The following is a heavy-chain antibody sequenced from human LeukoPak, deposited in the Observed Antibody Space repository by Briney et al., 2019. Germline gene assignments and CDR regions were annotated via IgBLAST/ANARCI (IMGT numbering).Heavy chain of an antibody. CDR3: ARGYSGSYGRFDY. CDR1: GGSISSYY. V-gene: IGHV4-59*01. Sequence: KSSETLSLTCTVSGGSISSYYWSWIRRPPGKGLEWIGYIYYSGSTSYNPSLKSRVTISVDTSKNQFSLKLSSVTAADTAVYYCARGYSGSYGRFDYWAREPWSPSPQ. D-gene: IGHD1-26*01. J-gene: IGHJ4*02. CDR2: IYYSGST.